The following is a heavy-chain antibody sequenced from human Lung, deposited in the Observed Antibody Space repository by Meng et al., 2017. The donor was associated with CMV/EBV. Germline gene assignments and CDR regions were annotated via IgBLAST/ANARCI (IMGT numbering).Heavy chain of an antibody. CDR1: TFNKYK. D-gene: IGHD2-15*01. J-gene: IGHJ4*02. V-gene: IGHV1-69*02. CDR2: IVPDLGVK. Sequence: TFNKYKIAGEGQDPGERPEWMGRIVPDLGVKNYEQQFKNRVNIIADKSTSTSYMELRSLRSDDTAIYYCAGRREVVVAAYFSYYFDHWGRGALVTVSS. CDR3: AGRREVVVAAYFSYYFDH.